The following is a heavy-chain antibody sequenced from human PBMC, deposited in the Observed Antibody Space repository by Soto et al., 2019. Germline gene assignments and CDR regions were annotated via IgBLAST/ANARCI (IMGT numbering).Heavy chain of an antibody. Sequence: ASVKVSCKAAGYTFTGYYMHWVRQAPGQGLEWMGWINPNSGGTNYAQKFQGWVTMTRDTSISTAYMELSRLRSDDTAVYYCARDHGDCSGGSCPAHFDYCGQGTLVTVSA. V-gene: IGHV1-2*04. CDR1: GYTFTGYY. J-gene: IGHJ4*02. CDR3: ARDHGDCSGGSCPAHFDY. CDR2: INPNSGGT. D-gene: IGHD2-15*01.